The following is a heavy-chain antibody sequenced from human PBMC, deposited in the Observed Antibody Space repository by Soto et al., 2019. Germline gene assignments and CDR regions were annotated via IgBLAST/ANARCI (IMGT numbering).Heavy chain of an antibody. CDR1: GFTFSYYW. CDR3: ARGDRGAFDI. D-gene: IGHD1-26*01. CDR2: IHSDGSST. J-gene: IGHJ3*02. V-gene: IGHV3-74*01. Sequence: EVQLVESGGGLVQPGESLRLSCAASGFTFSYYWMHWVRQAPGKGLVWVSRIHSDGSSTTYGDSVKGRFTISRDNARNTVYLQMNSLRVEDTAVDYCARGDRGAFDIWGQGTVVTVCS.